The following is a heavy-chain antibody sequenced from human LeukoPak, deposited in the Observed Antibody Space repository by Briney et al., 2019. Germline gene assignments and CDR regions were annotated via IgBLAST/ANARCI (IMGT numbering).Heavy chain of an antibody. CDR3: AKPTGYSYGYYY. V-gene: IGHV3-66*01. CDR1: GFTVSSEF. J-gene: IGHJ4*02. CDR2: LYSGGNT. Sequence: PGGSLRLSCAASGFTVSSEFMSWVRQAPVKGLEWVSILYSGGNTYYADSVKGRFTISRDNSKNTVCLQMNNLRAEDTAVYYCAKPTGYSYGYYYWGQGTLVTVSS. D-gene: IGHD5-18*01.